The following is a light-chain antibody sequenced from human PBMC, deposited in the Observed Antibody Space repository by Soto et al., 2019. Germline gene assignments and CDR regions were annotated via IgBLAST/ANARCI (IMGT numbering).Light chain of an antibody. Sequence: IQLTQSASSLSASLGDRVTITCRASQGISSYLAWYQQKPGKAPKLLIYLASTLQSGVPSRFSGSGYGTEFNLTISSLQTDDFATYYCQQYNTYSRTFGQGTKVDIK. CDR2: LAS. J-gene: IGKJ1*01. V-gene: IGKV1-9*01. CDR3: QQYNTYSRT. CDR1: QGISSY.